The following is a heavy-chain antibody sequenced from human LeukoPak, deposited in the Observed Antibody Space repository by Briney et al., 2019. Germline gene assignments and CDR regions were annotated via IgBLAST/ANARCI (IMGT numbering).Heavy chain of an antibody. Sequence: SETLSLTCAVYGGSFSGYYWSWIRQPPGKGLEWIGSIYYSGSTYYNPSLKSRVTISADMSTNQFSLRLTSVTAADTAVYYCARDGYNYGLDRFDYWGQGILVTVSS. V-gene: IGHV4-34*01. CDR1: GGSFSGYY. CDR2: IYYSGST. CDR3: ARDGYNYGLDRFDY. J-gene: IGHJ4*02. D-gene: IGHD5-18*01.